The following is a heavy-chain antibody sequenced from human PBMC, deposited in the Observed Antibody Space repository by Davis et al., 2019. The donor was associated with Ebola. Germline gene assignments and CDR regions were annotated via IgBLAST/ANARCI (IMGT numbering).Heavy chain of an antibody. D-gene: IGHD2-2*01. CDR2: INPSGGST. Sequence: AASVKVSCKASGYTFTGYYMHWVRQAPGQGLEWMGIINPSGGSTSYAQKFQGRVTMTRDTSTSTVYMELSSLRSEDTAVYYCARPYCSSTSCYSNWFDPWGQGTLVTVSS. CDR3: ARPYCSSTSCYSNWFDP. V-gene: IGHV1-46*01. J-gene: IGHJ5*02. CDR1: GYTFTGYY.